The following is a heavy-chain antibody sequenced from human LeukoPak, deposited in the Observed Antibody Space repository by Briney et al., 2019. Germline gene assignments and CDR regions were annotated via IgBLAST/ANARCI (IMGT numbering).Heavy chain of an antibody. CDR3: ARVSVGASAFDY. Sequence: GGSLRLSCSAYGFSCSSYWMSWVRQAPGKGLEWVAYINEDGSEKYYVDSVKGRFFISRDNAAKSLSLQMNRLRDADTAVYYCARVSVGASAFDYWGQGTLVTVSS. D-gene: IGHD4-23*01. CDR2: INEDGSEK. CDR1: GFSCSSYW. V-gene: IGHV3-7*01. J-gene: IGHJ4*02.